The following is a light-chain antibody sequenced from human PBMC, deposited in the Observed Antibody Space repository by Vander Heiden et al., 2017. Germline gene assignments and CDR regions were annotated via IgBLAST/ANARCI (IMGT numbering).Light chain of an antibody. J-gene: IGLJ1*01. CDR2: GNS. Sequence: QSVLPLPPSVSGAPGQRVTISCTGSSSNIGAGYDIRWYQQPPGTAPKLLIYGNSNRPSGVPDRFSGSKAGTSASLAITGLQAEDEADYCQSYDSSLYVFGTGTKVTVL. CDR3: QSYDSSLYV. CDR1: SSNIGAGYD. V-gene: IGLV1-40*01.